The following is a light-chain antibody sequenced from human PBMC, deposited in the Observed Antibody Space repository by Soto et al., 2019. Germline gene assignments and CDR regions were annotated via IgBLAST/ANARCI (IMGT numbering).Light chain of an antibody. CDR2: WAS. CDR1: QSVFYSSNNKNY. V-gene: IGKV4-1*01. Sequence: DIVMTQCPDSLAVSLGERATINCKSSQSVFYSSNNKNYFALYQQRPGPPPKLLIYWASTRESGVPDRFSGSGSGTDFTLNITSLQAQDVTVYSCQQHVSTPPTSGQRTKLAIK. CDR3: QQHVSTPPT. J-gene: IGKJ2*01.